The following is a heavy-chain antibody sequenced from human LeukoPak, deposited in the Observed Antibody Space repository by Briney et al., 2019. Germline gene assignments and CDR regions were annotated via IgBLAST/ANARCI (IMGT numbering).Heavy chain of an antibody. CDR1: GGSISSSSYY. D-gene: IGHD2-21*02. J-gene: IGHJ4*02. CDR3: ARANVVTAIDY. V-gene: IGHV4-61*01. CDR2: IYFSGST. Sequence: SETLSLTCTVPGGSISSSSYYWSWIRQPPGKGLEWIGYIYFSGSTDYNPSLKSRVTISVDTSKNQFSLKVSSVTAADTAVYYCARANVVTAIDYWGQGTLVTVSS.